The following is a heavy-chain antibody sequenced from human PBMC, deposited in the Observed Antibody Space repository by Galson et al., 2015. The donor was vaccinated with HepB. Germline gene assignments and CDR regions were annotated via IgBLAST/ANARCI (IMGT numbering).Heavy chain of an antibody. CDR2: VSSSSTYI. Sequence: SLRLSCAASGFSFSSHSMNWVRQAPGKGLEWVSSVSSSSTYIYYADSVKGRFTISRDNAKSSLYLQMNSLRAEDTAVYYCARDGRVIRQWLVGYFDSWGQGTLVTSSS. CDR3: ARDGRVIRQWLVGYFDS. CDR1: GFSFSSHS. V-gene: IGHV3-21*01. D-gene: IGHD6-19*01. J-gene: IGHJ4*02.